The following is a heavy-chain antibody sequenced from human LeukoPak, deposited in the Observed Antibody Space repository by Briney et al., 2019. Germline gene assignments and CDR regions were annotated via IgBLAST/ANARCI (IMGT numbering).Heavy chain of an antibody. CDR3: AKDLEDYHDSNGYFDY. V-gene: IGHV3-33*06. CDR2: IWYDGSNK. CDR1: GFTFSTYG. D-gene: IGHD3-22*01. Sequence: GGSLRLSCAASGFTFSTYGMHWVRQPPGKGLEWVAVIWYDGSNKYYADSVKGRFTISRDNSKNKLYLQMNSLRAEDTAVYYCAKDLEDYHDSNGYFDYWGQGILVTVSS. J-gene: IGHJ4*02.